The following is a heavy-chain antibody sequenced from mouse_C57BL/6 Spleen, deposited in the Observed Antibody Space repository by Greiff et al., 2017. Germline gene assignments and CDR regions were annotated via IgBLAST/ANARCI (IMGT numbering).Heavy chain of an antibody. CDR1: GFTFSSYG. CDR2: ISSGGSYT. Sequence: DVQLQESGGDLVKPGGSLKLSCAASGFTFSSYGMSWVRQTPDKRLEWVATISSGGSYTYYPASVKGRFTISRDNAKNTLYLQMSSLKSEDTAMYYCARDWDYWGQGTTLTVSS. CDR3: ARDWDY. J-gene: IGHJ2*01. V-gene: IGHV5-6*01. D-gene: IGHD4-1*01.